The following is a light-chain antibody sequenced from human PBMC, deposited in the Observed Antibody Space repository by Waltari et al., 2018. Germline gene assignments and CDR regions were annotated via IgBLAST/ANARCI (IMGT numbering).Light chain of an antibody. J-gene: IGKJ1*01. Sequence: EIVLTQSPGTLSLARGERATLSCRASERVSSSYLAWYQQKPGQAPRLLIYGASNRATGIPDRFSGSGSGTDFTLSISRLEPEDFAVYYCQQYVRSPETFGQGTRVEIK. V-gene: IGKV3-20*01. CDR3: QQYVRSPET. CDR1: ERVSSSY. CDR2: GAS.